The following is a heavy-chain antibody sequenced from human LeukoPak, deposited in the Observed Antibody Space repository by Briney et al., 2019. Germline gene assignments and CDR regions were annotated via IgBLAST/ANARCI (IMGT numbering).Heavy chain of an antibody. CDR1: GFSFSSYA. J-gene: IGHJ4*02. D-gene: IGHD3-16*02. Sequence: TGGSLRLSCAASGFSFSSYAMTWVRQAPGKGLEWVSGISASGDSTNYADSVKGRFTISRDNSKNTVYLQVNSPRAEDTAVYYCASFPRADMGLITLDYWGQGTLVTVSS. CDR2: ISASGDST. V-gene: IGHV3-23*01. CDR3: ASFPRADMGLITLDY.